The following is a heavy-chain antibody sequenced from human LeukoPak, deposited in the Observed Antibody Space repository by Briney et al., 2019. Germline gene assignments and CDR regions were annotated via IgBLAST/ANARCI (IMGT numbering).Heavy chain of an antibody. CDR2: MNPNSGNT. CDR1: GYTFTSYD. J-gene: IGHJ3*02. CDR3: ASSVDGGHDAFDI. D-gene: IGHD3-10*01. Sequence: ASVKVSCKASGYTFTSYDINWVRQATGQGLEWMGWMNPNSGNTDYAQKFQGRVTMTRNTSISTAYMELSSLRSEDTAVYYCASSVDGGHDAFDIWGQGTMVTVSS. V-gene: IGHV1-8*01.